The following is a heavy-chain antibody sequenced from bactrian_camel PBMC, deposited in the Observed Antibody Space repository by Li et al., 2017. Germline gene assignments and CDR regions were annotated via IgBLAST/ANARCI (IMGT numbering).Heavy chain of an antibody. D-gene: IGHD4*01. CDR2: MWPGGGST. J-gene: IGHJ6*01. V-gene: IGHV3S1*01. CDR1: GYTYSRNC. Sequence: HVQLVESGGGSVQAGGSLRLSCAASGYTYSRNCMAWFRQAPGKEREGVAAMWPGGGSTYYSDSVKGRFTISQDDRKRTLYLQMDHLKPEDTGMYYCAARLACYEDDYRRSDTFGYWGQGPRSPSP. CDR3: AARLACYEDDYRRSDTFGY.